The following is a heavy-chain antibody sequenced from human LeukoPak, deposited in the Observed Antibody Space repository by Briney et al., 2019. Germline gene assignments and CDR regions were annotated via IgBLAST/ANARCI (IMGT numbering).Heavy chain of an antibody. V-gene: IGHV1-46*01. Sequence: GASVPVSFKSSGYTFTSYYMHWVRQPPAQGLEWMGIINLSGGSTSYAQKFQGRVTMTRETSTSTVYMEQSSLRTEDTAVYYCSRATMVRGADDAFDIWGQGTMVTVSS. CDR1: GYTFTSYY. CDR2: INLSGGST. J-gene: IGHJ3*02. D-gene: IGHD3-10*01. CDR3: SRATMVRGADDAFDI.